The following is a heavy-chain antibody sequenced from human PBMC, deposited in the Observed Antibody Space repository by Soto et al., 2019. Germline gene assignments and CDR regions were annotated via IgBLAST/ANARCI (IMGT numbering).Heavy chain of an antibody. CDR2: ISSSSSYI. CDR1: GFTFSSCS. J-gene: IGHJ5*02. V-gene: IGHV3-21*01. CDR3: ARDGLVVVPSARPLWGWFDP. Sequence: EVQLVESGGGLVKPGGSLRLSCAASGFTFSSCSMNWVRQAPGKGLEWVSSISSSSSYIYYADSVKGRFTISRDNAKNSLYLQMNSLRAEDTAVYYCARDGLVVVPSARPLWGWFDPWGQGTLVTVSS. D-gene: IGHD2-2*01.